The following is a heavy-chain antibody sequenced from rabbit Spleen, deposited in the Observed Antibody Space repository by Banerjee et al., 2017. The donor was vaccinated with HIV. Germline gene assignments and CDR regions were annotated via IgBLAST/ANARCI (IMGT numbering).Heavy chain of an antibody. Sequence: QEQLVESGGGLVQPEGSLTLTCKASGIDVSSYGVSWVRQAPGTGLEWIGYIDPVFGITNYANSVKGRFTISRENAQNTVYLQLNSLTAADTATYFCARDLDGVIGWNFGWWGQGTLVTVS. D-gene: IGHD4-1*01. CDR3: ARDLDGVIGWNFGW. J-gene: IGHJ6*01. CDR1: GIDVSSYG. V-gene: IGHV1S47*01. CDR2: IDPVFGIT.